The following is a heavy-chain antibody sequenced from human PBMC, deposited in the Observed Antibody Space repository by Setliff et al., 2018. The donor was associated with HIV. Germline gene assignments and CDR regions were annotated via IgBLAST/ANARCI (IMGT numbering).Heavy chain of an antibody. V-gene: IGHV4-31*03. CDR1: GGSISSGYYY. CDR3: ARGFDYAQRPPLYYFDY. Sequence: LSLTCTVSGGSISSGYYYWSWIRQHPGKGLEWIGYIYYSGNPFYNPSLRSRVTISLDTSKNQFSLKLSSVTAADTAVYYCARGFDYAQRPPLYYFDYWGQGTLVTVS. CDR2: IYYSGNP. J-gene: IGHJ4*02. D-gene: IGHD2-2*01.